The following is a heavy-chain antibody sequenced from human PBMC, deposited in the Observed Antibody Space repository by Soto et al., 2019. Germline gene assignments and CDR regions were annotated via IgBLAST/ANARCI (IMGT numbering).Heavy chain of an antibody. CDR2: MNPNSGNT. CDR1: GYTFTSYD. J-gene: IGHJ2*01. Sequence: QVQLVQSGAEVKKPGASVKVSCKASGYTFTSYDINWVRQATGQGLEWMGWMNPNSGNTGYAQKFQGRVTMTRNTAISTPYRGLGSVGSEDAAVYYVAGGGNWYFDLWGRGTLVTVSS. V-gene: IGHV1-8*01. CDR3: AGGGNWYFDL. D-gene: IGHD6-13*01.